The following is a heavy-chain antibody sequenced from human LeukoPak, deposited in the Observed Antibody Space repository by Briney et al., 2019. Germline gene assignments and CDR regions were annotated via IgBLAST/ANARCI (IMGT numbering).Heavy chain of an antibody. J-gene: IGHJ4*02. V-gene: IGHV3-23*01. CDR3: ATWGDYDVLTGYYVSDF. CDR2: ISGRSGST. D-gene: IGHD3-9*01. CDR1: GFIFSNYA. Sequence: GASLRLSCAASGFIFSNYAMYWVRQAPGKGLEWVSDISGRSGSTYYADSVKGRFTISRDSSKNTLYLQMNSLRADDTAVYFCATWGDYDVLTGYYVSDFWGQGTLVTVSS.